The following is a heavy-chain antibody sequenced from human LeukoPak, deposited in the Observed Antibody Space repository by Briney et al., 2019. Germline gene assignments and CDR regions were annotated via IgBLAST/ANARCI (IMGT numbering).Heavy chain of an antibody. CDR3: ARETKFPPLYWYFDL. CDR1: GGSISSHY. J-gene: IGHJ2*01. V-gene: IGHV4-59*11. CDR2: IYYSGST. Sequence: SETLSLTCTLSGGSISSHYWSWLRQPPGKGLEWIGYIYYSGSTNYNPSLKSRVTISVDTSKNQFSLKLSSVTAADTAVYYCARETKFPPLYWYFDLWGRGTLVTVSS.